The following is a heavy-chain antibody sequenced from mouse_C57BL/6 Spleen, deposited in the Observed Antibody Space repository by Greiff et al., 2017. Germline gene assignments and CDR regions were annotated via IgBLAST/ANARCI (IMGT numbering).Heavy chain of an antibody. CDR3: ASQLERRYFDV. Sequence: QVQLQQPGAELVMPGASVKLSCKASGYTFTSYWMHWVKQRPGQGLEWIGEIDPTDSYTNYNQKFKGKSTLTVDKSSSTAYMQHSSLTSEDSAVYYCASQLERRYFDVWGTGTTVTVSS. CDR1: GYTFTSYW. D-gene: IGHD4-1*02. J-gene: IGHJ1*03. CDR2: IDPTDSYT. V-gene: IGHV1-69*01.